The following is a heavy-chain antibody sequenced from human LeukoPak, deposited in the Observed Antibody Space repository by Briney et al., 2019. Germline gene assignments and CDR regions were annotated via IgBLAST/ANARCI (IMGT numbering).Heavy chain of an antibody. CDR2: INHSGST. CDR3: ARGASSVWFDP. J-gene: IGHJ5*02. V-gene: IGHV4-34*01. CDR1: GGSISSYY. D-gene: IGHD6-6*01. Sequence: PSETLSLTCTVSGGSISSYYWSWIRQPPGKGLEWIGEINHSGSTNYNPSLKSRVTISVDTSKNQFSLKLSSVTAADTAVYYCARGASSVWFDPWGQGTLVTVSS.